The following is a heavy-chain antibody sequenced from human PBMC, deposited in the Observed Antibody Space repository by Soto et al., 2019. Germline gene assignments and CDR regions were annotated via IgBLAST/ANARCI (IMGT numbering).Heavy chain of an antibody. J-gene: IGHJ5*02. CDR1: GGSFSGYY. V-gene: IGHV4-34*01. CDR2: INHSGST. Sequence: XETLSLTCAVYGGSFSGYYWSWMRQPPGKGLEWIGEINHSGSTNYNPSLKSRATISRDNSKNTLYLQMNSLRAEDTAVYYCAKDSMRGDYPRWFDPWGQGTLVTVSS. D-gene: IGHD4-17*01. CDR3: AKDSMRGDYPRWFDP.